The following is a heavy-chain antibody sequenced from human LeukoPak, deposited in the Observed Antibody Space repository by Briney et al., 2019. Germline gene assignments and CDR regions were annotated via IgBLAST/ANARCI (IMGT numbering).Heavy chain of an antibody. Sequence: GGSLRLSCAASGFTFSSYAMSWVRQAPGKGLEWVSAISGSGGSTYYADSVRGRFTISRDNSKNTVFLQMNSLRAEDSAVYYCAKDYAVGSIDYWGQGTLVTVSS. V-gene: IGHV3-23*01. D-gene: IGHD3-16*01. CDR2: ISGSGGST. CDR3: AKDYAVGSIDY. CDR1: GFTFSSYA. J-gene: IGHJ4*02.